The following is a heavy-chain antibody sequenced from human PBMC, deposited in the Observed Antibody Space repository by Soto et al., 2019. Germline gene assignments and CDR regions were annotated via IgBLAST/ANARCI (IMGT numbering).Heavy chain of an antibody. CDR3: ARGASYYYDSSGYYGYFDY. D-gene: IGHD3-22*01. Sequence: SETLSLTCTVSGGSISSGGYYWSWIRQHPGKGLEWIGYIYYSGSTYYNPSLKSRVTISVDTSKNQFSLKLSSVTAADTAVYYCARGASYYYDSSGYYGYFDYWGQGTLVTVSS. J-gene: IGHJ4*02. V-gene: IGHV4-31*03. CDR1: GGSISSGGYY. CDR2: IYYSGST.